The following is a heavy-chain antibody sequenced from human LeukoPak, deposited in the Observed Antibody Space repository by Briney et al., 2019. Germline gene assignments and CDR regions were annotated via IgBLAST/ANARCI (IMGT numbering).Heavy chain of an antibody. J-gene: IGHJ6*03. CDR1: GGSISSYY. V-gene: IGHV4-4*07. CDR3: ARGQAKYYDFWSGYYTPYYYYYYMDV. CDR2: IYTSGST. Sequence: PSETLSLTCTVSGGSISSYYWSWIRQPAGKGLEWIGRIYTSGSTNYNPSLKSRVTMSVDTSKNQFSLKLSSVTAADTAVYYCARGQAKYYDFWSGYYTPYYYYYYMDVWGKGTTVTVSS. D-gene: IGHD3-3*01.